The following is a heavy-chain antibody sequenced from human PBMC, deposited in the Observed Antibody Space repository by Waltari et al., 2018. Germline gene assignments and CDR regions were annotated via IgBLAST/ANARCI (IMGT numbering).Heavy chain of an antibody. CDR3: ARGGTTAGTRTGNDH. V-gene: IGHV1-2*02. Sequence: QVQLVQSGAEVKKPGASVKVSCEASGYTFTDYYLHWVRQAPGQGLEWRAWLKPIGGGTYLDQKFRGRVTMTRDTSVSTVSIEVTRLTSDDTAVYYCARGGTTAGTRTGNDHWGQGTLISVSS. CDR1: GYTFTDYY. CDR2: LKPIGGGT. D-gene: IGHD1-1*01. J-gene: IGHJ4*02.